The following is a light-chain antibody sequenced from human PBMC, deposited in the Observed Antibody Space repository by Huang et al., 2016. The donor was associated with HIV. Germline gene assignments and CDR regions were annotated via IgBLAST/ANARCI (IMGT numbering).Light chain of an antibody. V-gene: IGKV3-15*01. CDR1: QGITGN. Sequence: EIVLTQSPGALSLSPGERATLSCRASQGITGNLAWYQQRPGQPPRLLIYGASTRAANIPGRLSGSGSGTDFTLTITSLRSEDSAVYYCHQYKTWPSTWTSGQGTRIEIK. J-gene: IGKJ1*01. CDR2: GAS. CDR3: HQYKTWPSTWT.